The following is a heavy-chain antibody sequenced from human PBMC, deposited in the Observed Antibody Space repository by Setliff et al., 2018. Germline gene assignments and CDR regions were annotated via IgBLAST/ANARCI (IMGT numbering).Heavy chain of an antibody. CDR1: GFTFSSYA. V-gene: IGHV3-23*01. CDR3: AKDSDSSGYYSRYYGMDV. CDR2: ISGSGGST. J-gene: IGHJ6*02. Sequence: PGGSLRLSCAASGFTFSSYAMSWVRQAPGKGLEWVSAISGSGGSTYYADSVKGRFTISRDNSKNTLYLQMNSLRAEDTAVYYCAKDSDSSGYYSRYYGMDVWGQGTTVTVSS. D-gene: IGHD3-22*01.